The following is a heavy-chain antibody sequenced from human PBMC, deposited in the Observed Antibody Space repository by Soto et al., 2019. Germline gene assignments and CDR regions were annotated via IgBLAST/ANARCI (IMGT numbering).Heavy chain of an antibody. CDR1: GFTFSSYA. D-gene: IGHD6-19*01. J-gene: IGHJ4*02. CDR3: ATDLAVADVY. Sequence: QVQLVESGGGVVQPGRSLRLSCAASGFTFSSYAMHWVRKAPGKGLEWVAVISYDGSNKYYADSVKGRFTISRDNSKNTLYLQMNSLRAEDTAVYYCATDLAVADVYWGQGTLVTVSS. V-gene: IGHV3-30-3*01. CDR2: ISYDGSNK.